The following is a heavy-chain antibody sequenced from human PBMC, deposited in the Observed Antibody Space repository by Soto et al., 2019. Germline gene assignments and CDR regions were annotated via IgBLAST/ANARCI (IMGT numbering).Heavy chain of an antibody. CDR3: ARVVWESSGFFVY. Sequence: QVQLVQSGAEVKKPGVSVKVSCKASGYTFTSYAMHWVRQAPGQRLEWMGWINAGNGNTKYSQKFQGRVTITRDTSASTAYMELSSLRSEDTAVYYCARVVWESSGFFVYWGQGTLVTVSS. D-gene: IGHD3-22*01. V-gene: IGHV1-3*01. CDR1: GYTFTSYA. CDR2: INAGNGNT. J-gene: IGHJ4*02.